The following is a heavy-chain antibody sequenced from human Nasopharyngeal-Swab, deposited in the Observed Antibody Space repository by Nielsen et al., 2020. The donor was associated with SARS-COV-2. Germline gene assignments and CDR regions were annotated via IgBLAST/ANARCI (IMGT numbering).Heavy chain of an antibody. CDR1: GGSVSSGSYY. J-gene: IGHJ4*02. D-gene: IGHD3-3*01. V-gene: IGHV4-61*01. CDR2: IYYSGST. Sequence: SETLSLTCTVSGGSVSSGSYYWSWIRQPPGKGLEWIGYIYYSGSTNYNPSLKSRVTISVDTSKNQFSLKLSSVTAADTAAYYCARGGGITIFGVVIIREFDYWGQGTLVTVSS. CDR3: ARGGGITIFGVVIIREFDY.